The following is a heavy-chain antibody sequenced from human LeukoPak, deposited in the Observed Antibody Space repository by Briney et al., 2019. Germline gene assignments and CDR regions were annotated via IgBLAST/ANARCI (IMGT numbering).Heavy chain of an antibody. D-gene: IGHD3-22*01. CDR1: GFTFTAYN. J-gene: IGHJ4*02. V-gene: IGHV3-48*01. Sequence: GGSLRLSCAASGFTFTAYNMNWVRQAPGKGLEWLSYISRSGSTIYYADSVKGRFTISRDNAKNSLYLQMNSLRAEDTAVYYCARDAYDSLDYWGQGTLVTVSS. CDR2: ISRSGSTI. CDR3: ARDAYDSLDY.